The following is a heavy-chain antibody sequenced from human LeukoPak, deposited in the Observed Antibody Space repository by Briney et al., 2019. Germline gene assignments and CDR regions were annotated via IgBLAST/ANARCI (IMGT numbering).Heavy chain of an antibody. CDR2: INHSGST. D-gene: IGHD3-3*01. CDR1: GGSFSGYY. V-gene: IGHV4-34*01. Sequence: PSETLSLTCAVYGGSFSGYYWSWIRQPPGKGLEWIGEINHSGSTDYNPSLKSRVTISVDTSKNQFSLKLSSVTAADTAVYYCARFDDFVALDYWGQGTLVTVSS. CDR3: ARFDDFVALDY. J-gene: IGHJ4*02.